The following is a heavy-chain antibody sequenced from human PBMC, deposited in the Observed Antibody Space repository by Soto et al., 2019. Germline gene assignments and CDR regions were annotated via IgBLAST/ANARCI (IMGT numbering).Heavy chain of an antibody. Sequence: ASVKVSCKASGYTFTSYGISWVRQAPGQGLEWMGWISAYNGNRNYAQKFQDRVTMIIDTSTTTAYMELTSLRSDDTAVYYCARVLGNDAFDIWGQGTMVTVAS. CDR1: GYTFTSYG. CDR2: ISAYNGNR. J-gene: IGHJ3*02. CDR3: ARVLGNDAFDI. V-gene: IGHV1-18*01. D-gene: IGHD3-3*02.